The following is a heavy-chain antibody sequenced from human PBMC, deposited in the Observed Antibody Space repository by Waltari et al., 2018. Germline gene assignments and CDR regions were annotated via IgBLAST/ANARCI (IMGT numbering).Heavy chain of an antibody. CDR2: INHSGST. CDR3: ARGIAGLRWFDP. Sequence: QVPLQQWGAGLLKPSETLSLNCAVYGGSFSGYYWSWIRQPPGKGLEWIGEINHSGSTNYTPSLKSRVTISVDTSKNQFSLKLSSVTAADTAVYYCARGIAGLRWFDPWGQGTLVTVSS. V-gene: IGHV4-34*01. CDR1: GGSFSGYY. J-gene: IGHJ5*02. D-gene: IGHD6-13*01.